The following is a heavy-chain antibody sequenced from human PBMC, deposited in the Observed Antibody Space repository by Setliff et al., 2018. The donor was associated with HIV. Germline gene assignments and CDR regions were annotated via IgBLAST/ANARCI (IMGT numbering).Heavy chain of an antibody. CDR2: VYHSGTN. V-gene: IGHV4-38-2*02. CDR3: ARQVGSQYSYWAYYFGS. J-gene: IGHJ4*02. D-gene: IGHD5-18*01. Sequence: SETLSLTCTVSGQFISDGYYWGWIRQPPGKGLEWIGSVYHSGTNFYNPSLKSRVTISLDTSTNRFSLKLNSVTAADTAIYYCARQVGSQYSYWAYYFGSWGQGALVTVSS. CDR1: GQFISDGYY.